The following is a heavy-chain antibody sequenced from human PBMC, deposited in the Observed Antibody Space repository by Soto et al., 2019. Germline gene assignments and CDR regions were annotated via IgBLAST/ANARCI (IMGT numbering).Heavy chain of an antibody. J-gene: IGHJ4*02. CDR1: GYTFTSYD. CDR2: MNPNSGNT. CDR3: ATSMTTVTSYFDY. D-gene: IGHD4-17*01. Sequence: EASVKVSCKASGYTFTSYDINWVRQATGQGLEWMGWMNPNSGNTGYAQKFQGRVTMTRNTSISTAYMELSSLRSEDTAVYYCATSMTTVTSYFDYWGQGTLVTVSS. V-gene: IGHV1-8*01.